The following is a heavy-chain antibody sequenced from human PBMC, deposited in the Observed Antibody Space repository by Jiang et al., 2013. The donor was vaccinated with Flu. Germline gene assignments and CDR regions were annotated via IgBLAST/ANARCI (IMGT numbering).Heavy chain of an antibody. J-gene: IGHJ5*02. CDR2: INPSGGST. CDR1: GYTFTSYY. V-gene: IGHV1-46*03. CDR3: ARALTYDFSSNNNWFDP. Sequence: SGAEVKKPGASVKVSCKASGYTFTSYYMHWVRQAPGQGLEWMGIINPSGGSTSYAQKFQGRVTMTRDTSTSTVYMELSSLRSEDTAVYYCARALTYDFSSNNNWFDPWGQGTLVTVSS. D-gene: IGHD3-3*01.